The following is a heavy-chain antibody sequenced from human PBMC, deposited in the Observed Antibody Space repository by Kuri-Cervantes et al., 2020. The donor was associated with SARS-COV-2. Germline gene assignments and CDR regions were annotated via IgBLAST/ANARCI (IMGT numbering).Heavy chain of an antibody. D-gene: IGHD5-12*01. CDR1: GFTFNTYT. J-gene: IGHJ6*03. Sequence: GESLKISCVASGFTFNTYTINWVRQAPGKALEWVSSISGSGSYMYYADSVKGRFTISKDSAKNSLYLQMNSLRAEDTAVYYCARDRFALATTRSYYYYMDVWGKGTTVTVSS. CDR3: ARDRFALATTRSYYYYMDV. CDR2: ISGSGSYM. V-gene: IGHV3-21*01.